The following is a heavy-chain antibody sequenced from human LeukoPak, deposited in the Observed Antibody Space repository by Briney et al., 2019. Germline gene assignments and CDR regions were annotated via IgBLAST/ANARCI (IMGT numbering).Heavy chain of an antibody. V-gene: IGHV4-59*01. CDR2: IYYSGST. Sequence: SETLSLTCTVSGGSISSYYWSWIRQPPGKGLGWIGYIYYSGSTNYNPSLKGRVTISVDTSKNQFSLKLSSVTAADTAVYYCARGRYSSSWYRYWGQGTMVTVSS. CDR1: GGSISSYY. J-gene: IGHJ4*02. CDR3: ARGRYSSSWYRY. D-gene: IGHD6-13*01.